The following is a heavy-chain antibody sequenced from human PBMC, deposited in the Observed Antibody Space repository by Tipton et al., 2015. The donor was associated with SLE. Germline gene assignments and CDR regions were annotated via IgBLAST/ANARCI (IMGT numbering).Heavy chain of an antibody. CDR3: ARRGYNYWYFDL. D-gene: IGHD5-24*01. CDR1: GGSFSGYY. CDR2: VNHSGRN. Sequence: GLVKPSETLSLTCAVYGGSFSGYYWSWIRQPPGKGLEWIGEVNHSGRNNCNPSLKSRVTISVATSKNQFSLKLRSVTAADTAVYYCARRGYNYWYFDLWGRGALVTVSS. J-gene: IGHJ2*01. V-gene: IGHV4-34*01.